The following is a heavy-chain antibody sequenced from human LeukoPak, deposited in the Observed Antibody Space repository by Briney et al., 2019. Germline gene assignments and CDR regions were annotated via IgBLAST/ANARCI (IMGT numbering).Heavy chain of an antibody. V-gene: IGHV3-21*01. CDR3: ARVAVSGPTGWFDS. Sequence: PGGSLRLSCAGSGFALKSYSLSWVRQAPGKGLEWVSSISSTSAHIYYADSVKGRFTISRDNVDNVVYLQMNSLGAEDTAVYYCARVAVSGPTGWFDSWGQGTLVIVSS. J-gene: IGHJ5*01. D-gene: IGHD2-8*02. CDR2: ISSTSAHI. CDR1: GFALKSYS.